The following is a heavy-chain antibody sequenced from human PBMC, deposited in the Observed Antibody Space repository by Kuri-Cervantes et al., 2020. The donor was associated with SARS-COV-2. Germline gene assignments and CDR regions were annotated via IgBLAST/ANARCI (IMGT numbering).Heavy chain of an antibody. V-gene: IGHV4-38-2*02. CDR2: IYHSGST. J-gene: IGHJ4*02. D-gene: IGHD6-13*01. CDR1: GYSTSSGYY. Sequence: GSLRLSCTVSGYSTSSGYYWGWIRQPPGKGLEWIGSIYHSGSTYYNPSLKSRVTISVDTSKNQFSLKLSSVTAADTAVYYCARVGRAGPFDYWGQGTLVTVSS. CDR3: ARVGRAGPFDY.